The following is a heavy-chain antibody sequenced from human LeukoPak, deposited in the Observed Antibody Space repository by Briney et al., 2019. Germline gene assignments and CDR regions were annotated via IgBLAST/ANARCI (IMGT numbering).Heavy chain of an antibody. CDR1: GFTFSSYG. V-gene: IGHV3-33*01. D-gene: IGHD3-22*01. CDR2: IWYDGSNK. CDR3: ARGPDYYDSRNPFDY. J-gene: IGHJ4*02. Sequence: PGRSLRLSCAASGFTFSSYGMHWVRQAPGKGLEWVAVIWYDGSNKYYADSVKGRFTISRDNSKNTLYLQMNSLRAEDTAVYYCARGPDYYDSRNPFDYWGQGTLVTVSS.